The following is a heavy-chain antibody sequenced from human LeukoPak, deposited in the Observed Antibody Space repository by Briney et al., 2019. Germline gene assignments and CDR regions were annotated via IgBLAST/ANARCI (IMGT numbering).Heavy chain of an antibody. CDR3: TRHADSGFGELAFDY. D-gene: IGHD3-10*01. CDR2: IYYSGST. V-gene: IGHV4-39*01. Sequence: YPSETLSLTCTVSGGSTSSSNYYWGWIRQPPGKGLEWIGRIYYSGSTYYNPSLKSRVTISVDTSKNQFSLKLTSVTAADTAVYYCTRHADSGFGELAFDYWGQGTLVTVSS. CDR1: GGSTSSSNYY. J-gene: IGHJ4*02.